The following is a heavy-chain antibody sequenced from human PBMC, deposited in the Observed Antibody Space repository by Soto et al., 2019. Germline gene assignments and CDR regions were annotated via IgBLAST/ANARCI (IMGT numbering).Heavy chain of an antibody. Sequence: QVQLVQSGAEEKKPGASVKVSCKASGYTFTGYAMHWVRQAPGQRLEWMGWINAGNGNTKYSQQFQGRVTIPRDTSASTAYMELSSLRSEDTAVYYCARAVAVAADFDYWGQGTLVTVSS. CDR3: ARAVAVAADFDY. CDR2: INAGNGNT. CDR1: GYTFTGYA. J-gene: IGHJ4*02. V-gene: IGHV1-3*05. D-gene: IGHD6-19*01.